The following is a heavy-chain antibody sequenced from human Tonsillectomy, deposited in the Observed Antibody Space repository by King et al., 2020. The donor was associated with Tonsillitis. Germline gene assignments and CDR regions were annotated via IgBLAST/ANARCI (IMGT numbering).Heavy chain of an antibody. V-gene: IGHV3-23*04. CDR1: GFTFSSYA. Sequence: VQLVESGGGLVQPGGSLRLSCAASGFTFSSYAMSWVRQAPGKGLEWVSVISGSGESTHYADSVKGRFTISRDNSKNTLSLQMNSLRAEDTALYYCAKGGSPSCYTGLDFWGQGTLVTVSS. CDR3: AKGGSPSCYTGLDF. J-gene: IGHJ4*02. CDR2: ISGSGEST. D-gene: IGHD2-2*01.